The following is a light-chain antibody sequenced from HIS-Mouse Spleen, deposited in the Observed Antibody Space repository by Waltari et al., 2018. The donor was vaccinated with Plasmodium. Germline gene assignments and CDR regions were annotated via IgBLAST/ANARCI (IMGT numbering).Light chain of an antibody. CDR1: KLGDKY. CDR3: QAWDSSTDYV. J-gene: IGLJ1*01. V-gene: IGLV3-1*01. Sequence: SYELTQPPPVSVSPGPTASITCSGDKLGDKYACWYQQKPGQSPVLVIYQDSKRPSGIPERFSGSNSGNTATLTISGTQAMDEADYYCQAWDSSTDYVFGTGTKVTVL. CDR2: QDS.